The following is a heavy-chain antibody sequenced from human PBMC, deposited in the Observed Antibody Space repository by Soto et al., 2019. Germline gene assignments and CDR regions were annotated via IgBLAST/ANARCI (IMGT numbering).Heavy chain of an antibody. V-gene: IGHV4-30-4*01. CDR3: VRYCSTTKRAFDY. Sequence: LSLTCTVSGGSISSGGSYWGWIRQPPGKGLEWIGYIYYSGNTYFNPSLKSRVTLSVDTSKNQFSLNLSSVTAADTAVYYFVRYCSTTKRAFDYWGQGKLGTV. CDR1: GGSISSGGSY. D-gene: IGHD2-2*01. CDR2: IYYSGNT. J-gene: IGHJ4*02.